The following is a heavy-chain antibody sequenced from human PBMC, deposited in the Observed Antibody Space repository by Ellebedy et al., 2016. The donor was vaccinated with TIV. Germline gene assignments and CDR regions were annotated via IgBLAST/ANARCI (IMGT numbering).Heavy chain of an antibody. CDR1: GFTFSSYW. J-gene: IGHJ4*02. CDR3: ARALSSITIFGVVTRYYYFDY. Sequence: GGSLRLXXAASGFTFSSYWMSWVRQAPGKGLEWVANIKQDGSEKYYVDSVKGRFTISRDNAKNSLYLQMNSLRAEDTAVYYCARALSSITIFGVVTRYYYFDYWGQGTLVTVSS. V-gene: IGHV3-7*01. CDR2: IKQDGSEK. D-gene: IGHD3-3*01.